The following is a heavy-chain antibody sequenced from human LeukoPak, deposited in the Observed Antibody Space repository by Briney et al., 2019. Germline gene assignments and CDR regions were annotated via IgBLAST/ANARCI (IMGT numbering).Heavy chain of an antibody. J-gene: IGHJ4*02. CDR2: IYTSGST. CDR1: DGSISSGSYY. D-gene: IGHD3-3*01. V-gene: IGHV4-61*02. Sequence: SQTLSLTCTVSDGSISSGSYYWSWIRQPAGKGLEWIGRIYTSGSTNYNPSLKSRVTMSVDTSKNQFSLKLSSVTAADTAVYYCARDGANYDFWSGYYLPYFDYWGQGTLVTVSS. CDR3: ARDGANYDFWSGYYLPYFDY.